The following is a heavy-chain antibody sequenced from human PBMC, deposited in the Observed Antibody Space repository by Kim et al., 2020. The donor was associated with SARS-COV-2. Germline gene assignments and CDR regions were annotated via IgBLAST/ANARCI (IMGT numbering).Heavy chain of an antibody. Sequence: GGSLRLSCAASGFTFSSYWMHWVRQAPGKGPVWVARINNDGSDTKYADCVKGRFTISRDNAKNTLYLQMNSLRVEDTAIYYCARVHGDYAWFDAWGQGTL. CDR3: ARVHGDYAWFDA. V-gene: IGHV3-74*03. CDR1: GFTFSSYW. CDR2: INNDGSDT. D-gene: IGHD4-17*01. J-gene: IGHJ5*02.